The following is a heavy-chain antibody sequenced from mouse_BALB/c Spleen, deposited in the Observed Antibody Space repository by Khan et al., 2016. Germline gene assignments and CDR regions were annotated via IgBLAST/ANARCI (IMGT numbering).Heavy chain of an antibody. D-gene: IGHD2-2*01. V-gene: IGHV14-3*02. CDR2: IDPANDNT. CDR3: ASTSIGYYCALDY. CDR1: GFNIKDTY. J-gene: IGHJ4*01. Sequence: VQLKESGAALVKPGASVKLSCTASGFNIKDTYMHWVKQRPEQGLEWSGRIDPANDNTKYDPTFQGKATITADTSSNTAYQQLSGLTSEATAVYYCASTSIGYYCALDYWCQGTSVPVSS.